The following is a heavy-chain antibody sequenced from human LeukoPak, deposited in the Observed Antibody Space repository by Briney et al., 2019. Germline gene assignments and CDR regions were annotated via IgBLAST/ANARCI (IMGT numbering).Heavy chain of an antibody. CDR2: ISNSGGTI. J-gene: IGHJ4*02. V-gene: IGHV3-11*04. D-gene: IGHD4-17*01. Sequence: PSETLSLTYTVSGGSISSSSYYWGWIRQPPGKGLEWISYISNSGGTIYYADSVKGRFTVSRDNAKNSLYLQMNSLRAEDTAVYYCARVYGANGYYFDYWGQGTLVTVSS. CDR1: GGSISSSSYY. CDR3: ARVYGANGYYFDY.